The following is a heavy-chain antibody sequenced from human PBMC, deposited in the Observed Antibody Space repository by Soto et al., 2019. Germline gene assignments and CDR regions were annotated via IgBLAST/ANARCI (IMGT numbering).Heavy chain of an antibody. V-gene: IGHV3-9*01. J-gene: IGHJ1*01. D-gene: IGHD3-9*01. CDR3: AKAGGVDILTGYSQLQH. CDR2: ISWNSGNI. CDR1: GFTFDVYA. Sequence: SLRLSCAASGFTFDVYAMHWVRQAPGKGLEWVSGISWNSGNIGYADSVKGRFTISRDNAKKSLYLQMNGLRAEDTALYYCAKAGGVDILTGYSQLQHWGQGTLVTVSS.